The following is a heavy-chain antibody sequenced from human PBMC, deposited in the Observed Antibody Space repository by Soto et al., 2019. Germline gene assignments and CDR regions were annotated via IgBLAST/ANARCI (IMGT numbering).Heavy chain of an antibody. CDR1: GGSISTYS. D-gene: IGHD6-13*01. CDR3: ARLSRSSWYFDF. CDR2: IYDSGST. Sequence: SETLSLTCTVSGGSISTYSWSWIRQSPGKGLEWIGNIYDSGSTNYNPSLKSRVTIPVDTSKNQFSLKLSSVTATDTAVYYCARLSRSSWYFDFWGRGTLVTVSS. V-gene: IGHV4-59*08. J-gene: IGHJ4*02.